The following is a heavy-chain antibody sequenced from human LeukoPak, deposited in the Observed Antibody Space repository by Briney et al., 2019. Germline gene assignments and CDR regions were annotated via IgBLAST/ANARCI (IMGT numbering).Heavy chain of an antibody. J-gene: IGHJ4*01. Sequence: RGSLRLPCAASGFTFSFSAMNWVRQAPGKGLEWVATIIGNGFSTYYADSVNGRFIISRDNSQNTLFLQMNSLRAEDTAIYYCAKGRRDGYNYPLFDHWGHGALVTVSS. CDR3: AKGRRDGYNYPLFDH. V-gene: IGHV3-23*01. D-gene: IGHD5-24*01. CDR1: GFTFSFSA. CDR2: IIGNGFST.